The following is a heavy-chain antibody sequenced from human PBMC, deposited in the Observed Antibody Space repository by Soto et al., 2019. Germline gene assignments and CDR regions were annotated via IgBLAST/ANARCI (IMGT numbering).Heavy chain of an antibody. D-gene: IGHD6-6*01. CDR1: GGSFSCYY. CDR3: ERGRGSRYSSSSGGFDY. CDR2: INHSGST. V-gene: IGHV4-34*01. Sequence: SETLSLTCAVYGGSFSCYYWSWIRQPPGKGLEWIGEINHSGSTNYNPSLKSRVTISVDTSKNQFSLKLSSVTAADTAVYYCERGRGSRYSSSSGGFDYWGQGTLVTVSS. J-gene: IGHJ4*02.